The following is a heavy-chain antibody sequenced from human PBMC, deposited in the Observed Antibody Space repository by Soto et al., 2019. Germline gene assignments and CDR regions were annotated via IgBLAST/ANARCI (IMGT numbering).Heavy chain of an antibody. V-gene: IGHV3-33*01. CDR3: ARDQHSSSWYGSKGFDY. CDR1: GFTFSSYG. Sequence: QVQLVESGGGVVQPGRSLRLSCAASGFTFSSYGMHWVRQAPGKGLEWVAVIWYDGSNKYYADSVKGRFPISRDNSKNTLYLEMNSLRAEDTAVYYCARDQHSSSWYGSKGFDYWGQGTLVTVSS. D-gene: IGHD6-13*01. J-gene: IGHJ4*02. CDR2: IWYDGSNK.